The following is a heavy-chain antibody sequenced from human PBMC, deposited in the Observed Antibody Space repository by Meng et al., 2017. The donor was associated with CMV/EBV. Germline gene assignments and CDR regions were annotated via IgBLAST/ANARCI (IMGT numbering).Heavy chain of an antibody. V-gene: IGHV4-59*01. CDR1: GGSISSYY. CDR2: IYYSGST. D-gene: IGHD4-23*01. CDR3: ARGKIFDP. Sequence: ESLKISCTVSGGSISSYYWSWIRQPPGKGLEWIGYIYYSGSTNYNPSLKSRVTISVDTSKNQFSLELSSVTAADTAVYYCARGKIFDPWGQGTLVTVSS. J-gene: IGHJ5*02.